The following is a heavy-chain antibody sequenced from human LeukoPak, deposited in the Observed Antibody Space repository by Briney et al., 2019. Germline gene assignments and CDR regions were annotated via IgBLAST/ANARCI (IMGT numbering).Heavy chain of an antibody. Sequence: ESGPALGNPTPPLTLTCTFSGFSRGTSGMGVSWIRQPPVKALEWLALIEWDEDKYYSTSLKTRLTISNDPSKNHVVLTMTNMDPLDTATYYCARTRRSGYDYGSYYYYGMDVWGKGTTVTVSS. V-gene: IGHV2-70*01. CDR3: ARTRRSGYDYGSYYYYGMDV. CDR1: GFSRGTSGMG. CDR2: IEWDEDK. J-gene: IGHJ6*04. D-gene: IGHD5-12*01.